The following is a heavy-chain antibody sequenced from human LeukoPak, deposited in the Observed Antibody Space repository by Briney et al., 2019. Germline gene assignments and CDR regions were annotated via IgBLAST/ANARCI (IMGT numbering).Heavy chain of an antibody. CDR3: ARGYGSGNGFYYYYYMDV. V-gene: IGHV4-34*01. J-gene: IGHJ6*03. Sequence: SETLSLTCAVYGGSFSGYYWSWIRQPPGKGLEWIGEINHSGSTNYNPSLKSRVTISVDTSKNQFSLKLSSVTAVDTAVYYCARGYGSGNGFYYYYYMDVWGKGTTVTISS. CDR1: GGSFSGYY. D-gene: IGHD3-10*01. CDR2: INHSGST.